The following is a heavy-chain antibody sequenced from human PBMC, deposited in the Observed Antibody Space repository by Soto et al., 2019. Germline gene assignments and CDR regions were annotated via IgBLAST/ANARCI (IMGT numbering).Heavy chain of an antibody. CDR3: ATDGSYAQHV. V-gene: IGHV3-74*03. D-gene: IGHD3-16*01. CDR2: INSDGSST. Sequence: EEQVVESGGGLVQPGGSLRLSCAASGFTFSSTWMHWVRQAPGKGLVWVSHINSDGSSTTYADSVRGRFTTSRDNAKNTVYLQMNSLRAEDTAVYYCATDGSYAQHVWGQGTTVTVSS. CDR1: GFTFSSTW. J-gene: IGHJ6*02.